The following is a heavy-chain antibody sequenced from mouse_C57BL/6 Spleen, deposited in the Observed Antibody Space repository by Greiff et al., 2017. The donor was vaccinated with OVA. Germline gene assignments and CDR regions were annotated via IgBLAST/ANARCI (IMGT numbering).Heavy chain of an antibody. CDR1: GYTFTSYW. CDR3: ARRRSCAMDY. CDR2: IDPSDSYT. Sequence: QVQLKQPGAELVKPGASVKLSCKASGYTFTSYWMQWVKQRPGQGLEWIGEIDPSDSYTNYNQKFKGKATLTVDTSSSTAYMQLSSLTSEDSAVYYCARRRSCAMDYWGQGTSVTVSS. V-gene: IGHV1-50*01. J-gene: IGHJ4*01.